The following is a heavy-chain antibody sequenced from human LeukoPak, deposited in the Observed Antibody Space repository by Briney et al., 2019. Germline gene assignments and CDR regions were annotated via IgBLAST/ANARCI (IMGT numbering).Heavy chain of an antibody. Sequence: SETLSLTCAVYGGSFSGYYWSWIRQPPGKGLEWIGEINHSGSTNYNPSLKSRVTISVDTSKNQFSLKLSSVTAADTAVYYCARVKSYCSSTSCYPPLRRNAFDYWGQGTLVTVSS. J-gene: IGHJ4*02. CDR3: ARVKSYCSSTSCYPPLRRNAFDY. V-gene: IGHV4-34*01. D-gene: IGHD2-2*01. CDR1: GGSFSGYY. CDR2: INHSGST.